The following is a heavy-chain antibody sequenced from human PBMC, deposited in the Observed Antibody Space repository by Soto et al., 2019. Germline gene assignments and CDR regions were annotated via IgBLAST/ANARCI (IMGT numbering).Heavy chain of an antibody. D-gene: IGHD3-16*02. V-gene: IGHV4-39*01. CDR2: IYYSGST. CDR1: GGSISSSSYY. CDR3: ARPMIGLGELSLYNWFDP. Sequence: QLQLQESGPGLVKPSETLSLTCTVSGGSISSSSYYWGWIRQPPGKGLEWIGSIYYSGSTYYNPSLKRRVTISVDTSNNQFSLKLSSVTAADTAVYYCARPMIGLGELSLYNWFDPWGQGTLVTVSS. J-gene: IGHJ5*02.